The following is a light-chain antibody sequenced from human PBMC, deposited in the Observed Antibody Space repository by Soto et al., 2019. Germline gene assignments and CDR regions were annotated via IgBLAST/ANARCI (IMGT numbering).Light chain of an antibody. CDR3: QQYDNWPLT. CDR1: QSVSSN. Sequence: EIVMTQSPATLSVSPGERATLSCRASQSVSSNLAWYKQKPGQAPRLLIYGASPRATGIPARFSGSGSGTEFTLTISSLQSEDFAVYYCQQYDNWPLTFGGGTKVDIK. V-gene: IGKV3-15*01. CDR2: GAS. J-gene: IGKJ4*01.